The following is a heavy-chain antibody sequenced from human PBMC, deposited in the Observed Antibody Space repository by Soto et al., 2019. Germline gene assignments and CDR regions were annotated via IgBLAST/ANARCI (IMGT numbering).Heavy chain of an antibody. J-gene: IGHJ2*01. V-gene: IGHV4-59*01. CDR1: GGSITNYY. CDR2: IYHGGST. CDR3: ARCYGDYGGHPWDWYFAL. Sequence: QVQLQESGPGLVKPSETLSLTCTVSGGSITNYYWSWIRQPPGKGLEWIGYIYHGGSTNYNPSLKSRVTMSVDTSKNQFSLKLMSVTAADTAVYYCARCYGDYGGHPWDWYFALWGRGTLVTVSS. D-gene: IGHD4-17*01.